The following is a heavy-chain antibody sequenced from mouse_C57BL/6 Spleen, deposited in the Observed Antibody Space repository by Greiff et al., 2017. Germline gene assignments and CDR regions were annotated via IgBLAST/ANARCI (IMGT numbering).Heavy chain of an antibody. V-gene: IGHV1-72*01. D-gene: IGHD1-1*01. CDR1: GYTFTSYW. CDR3: ARWLITTVVATDYYAMDY. CDR2: IDPNSGGT. J-gene: IGHJ4*01. Sequence: QVHVKQPGAELVKPGASVKLSCKASGYTFTSYWMHWVKQRPGRGLEWIGRIDPNSGGTKYNEKFKSKATLTVDKPSSTAYMQLSSLTSEDSAVYYCARWLITTVVATDYYAMDYWGQGTSVTVSS.